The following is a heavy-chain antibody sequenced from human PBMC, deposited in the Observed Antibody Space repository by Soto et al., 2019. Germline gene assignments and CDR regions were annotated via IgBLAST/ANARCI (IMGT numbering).Heavy chain of an antibody. V-gene: IGHV3-33*01. CDR3: AREAEAKRAFAI. CDR1: GFTFSSYG. CDR2: IWYDGSNK. Sequence: QVQLVESGGGVVQPGRSLRLSCAASGFTFSSYGMHWVRQAPGKGLEWVAVIWYDGSNKYYADSVKGRFTISRDNSKNTLYLQMNSLRAEDTAVYYCAREAEAKRAFAIWGPGTIVTVSS. J-gene: IGHJ3*02.